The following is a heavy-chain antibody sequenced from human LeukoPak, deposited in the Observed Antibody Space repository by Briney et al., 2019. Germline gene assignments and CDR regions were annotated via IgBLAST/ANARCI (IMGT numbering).Heavy chain of an antibody. Sequence: SETLSLTCTVSGGSISSGSYYWSWIRQPAGKGLEWIGRIYTSGSTNYNPSLKSRVTISVDTSKNQFSLKLSSVTAADTAVYYCARGWLVVVPAGLGGDAFDIWGQGTMVTVSS. V-gene: IGHV4-61*02. J-gene: IGHJ3*02. CDR1: GGSISSGSYY. CDR3: ARGWLVVVPAGLGGDAFDI. CDR2: IYTSGST. D-gene: IGHD2-2*01.